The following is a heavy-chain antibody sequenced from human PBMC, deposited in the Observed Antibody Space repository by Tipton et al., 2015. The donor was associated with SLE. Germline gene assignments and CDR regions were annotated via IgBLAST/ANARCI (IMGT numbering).Heavy chain of an antibody. D-gene: IGHD4-17*01. CDR2: IYTSGNT. J-gene: IGHJ6*02. CDR1: GGSISSGSYY. CDR3: ARESWSDYGDYSDPSSYYGLDV. Sequence: LRLSCTVSGGSISSGSYYWTWIRQPAGKGLEWIGHIYTSGNTNYNPSLNSRVTISVDTSKNLFSLKLNSVTAADTAVYYCARESWSDYGDYSDPSSYYGLDVWGQGTTVTVSS. V-gene: IGHV4-61*09.